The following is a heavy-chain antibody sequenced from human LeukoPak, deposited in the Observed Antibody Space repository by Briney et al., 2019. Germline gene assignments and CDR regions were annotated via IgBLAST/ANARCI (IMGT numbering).Heavy chain of an antibody. J-gene: IGHJ3*01. CDR1: GGSISSSNHY. CDR3: ARHERGKNAFNL. CDR2: FYCSGST. V-gene: IGHV4-39*01. Sequence: PSETLSLTCTVSGGSISSSNHYWGWIRQPPGKGLEWIGSFYCSGSTYYNPSLKSRVTISVDTSKNQFSLKMSSVTAADTAVYYCARHERGKNAFNLWGQGTMVTVSS.